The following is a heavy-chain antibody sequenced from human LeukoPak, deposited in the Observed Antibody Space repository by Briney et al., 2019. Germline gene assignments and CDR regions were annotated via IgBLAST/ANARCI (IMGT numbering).Heavy chain of an antibody. D-gene: IGHD1-1*01. V-gene: IGHV3-11*06. J-gene: IGHJ4*02. CDR2: ISGSSGYT. Sequence: GGSLRLSCAASGFTFSDYYMSWIRQAPGKGLEWVSYISGSSGYTKYADSVKGRITISRDNAKNSLYLQVNSLRAEDTAVYYCARGTGTTAYFDYWGQGTLVTVSS. CDR3: ARGTGTTAYFDY. CDR1: GFTFSDYY.